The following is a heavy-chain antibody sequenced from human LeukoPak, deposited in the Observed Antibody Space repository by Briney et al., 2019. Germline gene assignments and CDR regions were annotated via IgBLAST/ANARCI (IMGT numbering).Heavy chain of an antibody. J-gene: IGHJ3*02. CDR2: ISAYNGNT. CDR1: GYTFTSYG. CDR3: ARDPLGAGNDALDI. Sequence: ASVKVSCKASGYTFTSYGISWVRQAPGQGLEWMGWISAYNGNTNYAQKLQGRVTMTTDTSTSTAYMELRSLRSDDTAVYYCARDPLGAGNDALDIWGQGTMVTVSS. D-gene: IGHD1-26*01. V-gene: IGHV1-18*01.